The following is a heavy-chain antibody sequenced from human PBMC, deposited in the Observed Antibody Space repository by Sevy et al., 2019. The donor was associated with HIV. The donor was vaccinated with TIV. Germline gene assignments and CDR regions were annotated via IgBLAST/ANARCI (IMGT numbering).Heavy chain of an antibody. Sequence: GESLKISCKGSGYTFTRHWIGWVRQMPGKGLEWMGLIYPGDSDPRYSPRYSPSFQGQVTISRDKSSTTAYLQWSSLKDSDTAIYYCARPADYEDSSGYLDWGQGTLVTVSS. CDR1: GYTFTRHW. J-gene: IGHJ4*02. CDR2: IYPGDSDP. D-gene: IGHD3-22*01. V-gene: IGHV5-51*01. CDR3: ARPADYEDSSGYLD.